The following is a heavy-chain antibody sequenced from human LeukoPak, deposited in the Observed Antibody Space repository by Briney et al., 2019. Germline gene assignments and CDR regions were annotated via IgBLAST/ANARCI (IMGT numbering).Heavy chain of an antibody. D-gene: IGHD3-10*01. V-gene: IGHV3-23*01. CDR3: AKSQRDYYGSGYNWFDP. Sequence: GGSLRLSCAASGFTFSSYAMSWVRHAPGEGLEWVSAISGSGGSTYYADSVKGRFTISRDNSKNTLYLQMNSLRAEDTAVYYCAKSQRDYYGSGYNWFDPWGQGTLVTVSS. CDR2: ISGSGGST. CDR1: GFTFSSYA. J-gene: IGHJ5*02.